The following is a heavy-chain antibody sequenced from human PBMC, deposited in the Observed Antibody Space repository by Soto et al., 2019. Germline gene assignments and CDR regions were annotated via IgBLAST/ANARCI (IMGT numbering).Heavy chain of an antibody. CDR1: GGTFSSLD. D-gene: IGHD3-22*01. CDR2: IIPISETT. Sequence: QVQLVQSGAEVKKPGSSVTVSCKASGGTFSSLDINWVRQAPGQGLEWMGGIIPISETTNYAQIFQGRVSIVTDISTSTAYMSLSSVRSEDTAVYYFAIALLSHSSDSGGYDSYFHAFDVWGEGTPVSVSS. V-gene: IGHV1-69*06. J-gene: IGHJ6*04. CDR3: AIALLSHSSDSGGYDSYFHAFDV.